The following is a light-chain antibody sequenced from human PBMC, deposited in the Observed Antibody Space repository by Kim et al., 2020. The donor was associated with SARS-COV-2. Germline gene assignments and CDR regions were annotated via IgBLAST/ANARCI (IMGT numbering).Light chain of an antibody. CDR2: DTN. V-gene: IGLV7-46*01. Sequence: QAVVTQEHSLTVSPGGTVTLTCGSSTGAVTSSHYTYWFQQKPGQVPRTLIYDTNKKYSSTPARFSGSLLGDKAALTLSGAQPDDEADYYCFLYYGGPRVFGGGTQLTV. CDR1: TGAVTSSHY. J-gene: IGLJ3*02. CDR3: FLYYGGPRV.